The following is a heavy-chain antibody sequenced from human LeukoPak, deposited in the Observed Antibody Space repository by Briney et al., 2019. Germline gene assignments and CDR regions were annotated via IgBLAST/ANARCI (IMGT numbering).Heavy chain of an antibody. Sequence: PGGSLRLSCAASGFTFDDYAMHWVRQAPGKGLEWVSGISWNSGSIGYADSVKGRFTISRDNAKNSLYLQMNSLRAEDTALYYCAKEVGGSGSFWGQGTLVTVSS. CDR3: AKEVGGSGSF. CDR1: GFTFDDYA. CDR2: ISWNSGSI. D-gene: IGHD3-10*01. V-gene: IGHV3-9*01. J-gene: IGHJ4*02.